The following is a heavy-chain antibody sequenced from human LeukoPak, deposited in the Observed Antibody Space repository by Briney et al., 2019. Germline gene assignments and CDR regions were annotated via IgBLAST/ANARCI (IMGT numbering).Heavy chain of an antibody. J-gene: IGHJ4*02. V-gene: IGHV1-69*05. CDR2: IIPIFGTA. CDR3: ARDPSVRGVISEGVDY. CDR1: GGTFSSYA. Sequence: GASVKVSCKASGGTFSSYAISWVRQAPGQGLEWMGRIIPIFGTANYAQKFQGRVTITTDQSTSTAYMELSSLRSEDPAVYYCARDPSVRGVISEGVDYWGQGTLVTVSS. D-gene: IGHD3-10*02.